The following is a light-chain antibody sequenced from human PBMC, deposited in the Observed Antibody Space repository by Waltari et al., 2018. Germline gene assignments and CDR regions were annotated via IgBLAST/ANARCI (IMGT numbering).Light chain of an antibody. Sequence: DIVMTQSPDSLAVSLGERATINCKSSQSVLYSSNNKNYLAWYQQKPGQPPKLLIYWASTRESGVPDRFIASGSGTDFTLTISSLQAEDVAVYYCQQYYSTPFTFGPGTKVDIK. V-gene: IGKV4-1*01. CDR2: WAS. J-gene: IGKJ3*01. CDR3: QQYYSTPFT. CDR1: QSVLYSSNNKNY.